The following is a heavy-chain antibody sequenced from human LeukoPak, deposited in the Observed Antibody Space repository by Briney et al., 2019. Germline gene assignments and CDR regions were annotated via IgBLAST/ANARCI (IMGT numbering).Heavy chain of an antibody. CDR1: GFIFSKYW. V-gene: IGHV3-7*01. CDR2: IKEDGSEK. CDR3: ARDSRQQLFDY. D-gene: IGHD4-11*01. J-gene: IGHJ4*02. Sequence: GGSLRLSCAASGFIFSKYWMSWVRQAPGKGLEWVASIKEDGSEKYYVDSVKGRFTISRDNAKNSLYVQMNSLRAEDTAVYYCARDSRQQLFDYWGQGTLVTVSS.